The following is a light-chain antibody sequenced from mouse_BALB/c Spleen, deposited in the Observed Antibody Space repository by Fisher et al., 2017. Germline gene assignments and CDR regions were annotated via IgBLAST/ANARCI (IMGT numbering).Light chain of an antibody. J-gene: IGKJ1*01. V-gene: IGKV4-55*01. CDR1: SSVNY. CDR3: QQWSSNPWT. CDR2: DTS. Sequence: IVLTQSPAIMSASLGEKVTMSCRASSSVNYMYWYQQKPGSSPRLLIYDTSKLASGVPARFSGSRSGTSYSLTISSMEAEDAATYYCQQWSSNPWTFGGGTKLEIK.